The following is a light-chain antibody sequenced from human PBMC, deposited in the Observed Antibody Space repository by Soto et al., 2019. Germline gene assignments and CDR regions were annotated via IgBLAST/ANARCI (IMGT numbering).Light chain of an antibody. CDR3: QQYNNWPQT. V-gene: IGKV3-15*01. CDR2: GAS. Sequence: IAMTQCTAIQSVCPGESATHSCRASQSVSSNLAWYQQKPGQAPRLLIYGASTRATGIPARFSGSGSGTEFTLTISSLQSEDFAVYYCQQYNNWPQTFGQGTKVDIK. CDR1: QSVSSN. J-gene: IGKJ1*01.